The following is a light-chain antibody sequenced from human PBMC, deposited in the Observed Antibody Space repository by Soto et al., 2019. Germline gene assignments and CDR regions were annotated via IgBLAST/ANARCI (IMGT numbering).Light chain of an antibody. CDR1: SSDVGGYNF. Sequence: QSALTQPASVSGSPGQSITISCSGTSSDVGGYNFVSWYQQHPGKAPKLMIYDVSSRPSGVSNRFSGSKSGNTASLTISGLQAEDEADYYCSSYASGSPLIFGTGTKLTVL. V-gene: IGLV2-14*01. J-gene: IGLJ1*01. CDR3: SSYASGSPLI. CDR2: DVS.